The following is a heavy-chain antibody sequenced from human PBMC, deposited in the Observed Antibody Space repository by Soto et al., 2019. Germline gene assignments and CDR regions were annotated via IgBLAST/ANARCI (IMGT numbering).Heavy chain of an antibody. D-gene: IGHD3-10*01. Sequence: QLPLQESGPGLVKPSETLSLTCTVSGGSISSSSYYWGWIRQPPGKGLEWIGSINYSGSTYYNPSLKSRVTISVDTSKNQFSLKLTSVTAADTAVYYCATTYFFGSGSGYWGQGTLVTVSS. CDR3: ATTYFFGSGSGY. CDR1: GGSISSSSYY. CDR2: INYSGST. J-gene: IGHJ4*02. V-gene: IGHV4-39*01.